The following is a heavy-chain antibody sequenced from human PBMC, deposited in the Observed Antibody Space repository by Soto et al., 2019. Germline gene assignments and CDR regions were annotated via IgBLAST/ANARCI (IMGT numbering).Heavy chain of an antibody. V-gene: IGHV3-23*01. D-gene: IGHD5-12*01. CDR1: GFTFSSYA. Sequence: EVQLLESGGGLVQPGGSLRLSCAASGFTFSSYAMSWVRQAPGKGLEWVSAISGSGGSTYYADSVKGRFTISRDNSKNPLYLQMNSLRAEDTAVYYCAKDRLPKWLRSRAPFDYWGQGTLVTVSS. CDR3: AKDRLPKWLRSRAPFDY. CDR2: ISGSGGST. J-gene: IGHJ4*02.